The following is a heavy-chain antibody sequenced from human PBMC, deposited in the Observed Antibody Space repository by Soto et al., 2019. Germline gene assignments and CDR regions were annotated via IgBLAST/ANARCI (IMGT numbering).Heavy chain of an antibody. CDR1: GFTFDDYT. J-gene: IGHJ6*02. D-gene: IGHD3-10*01. V-gene: IGHV3-43*01. Sequence: GGSLRLSCAASGFTFDDYTMHWVRQAPGKGLEWVSLISWDGGSTYYADSVKGRFTISRDNSKNSLYLQMNSLRTEDTALYYCAKDSRSGSYYYYYGMDVWGQGTTVTVSS. CDR3: AKDSRSGSYYYYYGMDV. CDR2: ISWDGGST.